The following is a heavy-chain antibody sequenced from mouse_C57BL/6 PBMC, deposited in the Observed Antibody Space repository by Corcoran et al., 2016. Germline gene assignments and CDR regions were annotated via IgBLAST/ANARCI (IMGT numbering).Heavy chain of an antibody. CDR1: GYSITSGYY. CDR2: ISYDGSN. V-gene: IGHV3-6*01. J-gene: IGHJ3*01. CDR3: ASEIYYDYDGGFAY. D-gene: IGHD2-4*01. Sequence: DVQLQESGPGLVKPSQSLSLTCSVTGYSITSGYYWNWIRQFPGNKLEWMGYISYDGSNNYNPSLKNRISITRDTSKNQFFLKLNSVTTEDTATYYCASEIYYDYDGGFAYWGQGTLVTVSA.